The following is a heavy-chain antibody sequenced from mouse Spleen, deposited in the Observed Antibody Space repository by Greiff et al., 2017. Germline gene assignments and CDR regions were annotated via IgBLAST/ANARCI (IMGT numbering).Heavy chain of an antibody. D-gene: IGHD1-1*02. J-gene: IGHJ4*01. CDR3: ARSLWEAMDY. CDR2: INPSSGYT. CDR1: GYTFTSYT. V-gene: IGHV1-4*01. Sequence: QVQLQQSGAELARPGASVKMSCKASGYTFTSYTMHWVKQRPGQGLEWIGYINPSSGYTKYNQKFKDKATLTADKSSSTAYMQLSSLTSGDSAVYYCARSLWEAMDYWGQGTSVTVSS.